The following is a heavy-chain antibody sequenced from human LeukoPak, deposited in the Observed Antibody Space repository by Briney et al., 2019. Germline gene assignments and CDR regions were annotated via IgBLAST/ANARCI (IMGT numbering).Heavy chain of an antibody. J-gene: IGHJ4*02. V-gene: IGHV5-51*01. CDR2: IYPGDSDT. Sequence: GESLKISCKGSGYSFTSYWIGWVRQMPGKGLEWMGIIYPGDSDTRYSPSFQGQVTISADKSISTAYLQWSSLKASDTAMYYCARRPGLYDFWSGYQYYFDYWGQGTLVTVSS. D-gene: IGHD3-3*01. CDR3: ARRPGLYDFWSGYQYYFDY. CDR1: GYSFTSYW.